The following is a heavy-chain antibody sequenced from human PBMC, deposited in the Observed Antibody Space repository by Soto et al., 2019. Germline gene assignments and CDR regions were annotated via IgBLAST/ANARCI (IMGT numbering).Heavy chain of an antibody. CDR3: ARGGLEWLPRY. J-gene: IGHJ4*02. V-gene: IGHV4-34*01. CDR1: GGSFSGYY. CDR2: INHSGST. D-gene: IGHD3-3*01. Sequence: PSEILSLTCAVYGGSFSGYYWSWIRQPPGKGLEWIGEINHSGSTNYNPSLKSRVTISVDTSKNQFSLKLSSVTAADTAVYYCARGGLEWLPRYWGQGTLVTVSS.